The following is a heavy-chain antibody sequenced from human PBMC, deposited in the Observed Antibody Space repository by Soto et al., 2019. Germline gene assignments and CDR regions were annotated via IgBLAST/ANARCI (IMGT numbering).Heavy chain of an antibody. D-gene: IGHD3-22*01. V-gene: IGHV1-69*13. CDR1: GGTFSSYA. Sequence: ASVKVSCKASGGTFSSYAISWVRQAPGQGLEWMGGIIPIFGTANYAQKFQGRVTITADESTSTAFMELGSLRSEDTAVYYCARDSYYDSSVIDYGMDVWGQGTTVTVSS. CDR3: ARDSYYDSSVIDYGMDV. CDR2: IIPIFGTA. J-gene: IGHJ6*02.